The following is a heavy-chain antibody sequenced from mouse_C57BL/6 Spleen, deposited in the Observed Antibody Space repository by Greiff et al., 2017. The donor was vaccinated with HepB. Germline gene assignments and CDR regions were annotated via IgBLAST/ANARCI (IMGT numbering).Heavy chain of an antibody. Sequence: VQLQQSGPELVKPGASVKISCKASGYTFTDYYMNWVKQSHGKSLEWIGDINPNNGGTSYNQKFKGKATLTVDTSSSTAYMELRSLTSEDSAVYYCARLYSNPFDYWGQGTTLTVSS. J-gene: IGHJ2*01. CDR3: ARLYSNPFDY. CDR1: GYTFTDYY. CDR2: INPNNGGT. D-gene: IGHD2-5*01. V-gene: IGHV1-26*01.